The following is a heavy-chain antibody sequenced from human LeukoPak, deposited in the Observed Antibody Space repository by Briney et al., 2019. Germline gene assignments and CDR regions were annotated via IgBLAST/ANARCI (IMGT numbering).Heavy chain of an antibody. V-gene: IGHV4-34*01. D-gene: IGHD3-22*01. CDR1: GGSSSGYY. J-gene: IGHJ4*02. Sequence: SETLSLTCAVYGGSSSGYYWSWIRQPPGKGLEWIGEINHSGSTNYNPSLKSRVTISVDTSKNQFSLKLTSVTAADTAVYYCARNGGYYVYWGQGTLVTVSS. CDR2: INHSGST. CDR3: ARNGGYYVY.